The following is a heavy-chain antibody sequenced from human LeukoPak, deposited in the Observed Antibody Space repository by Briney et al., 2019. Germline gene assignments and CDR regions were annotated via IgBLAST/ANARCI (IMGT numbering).Heavy chain of an antibody. CDR1: GFTFGDYA. V-gene: IGHV3-49*04. D-gene: IGHD3-22*01. CDR3: TRAWSVMTYYYDSSGYYCFDY. CDR2: IRSKAYGGTT. Sequence: GGSLRLSCTASGFTFGDYAMSWVRQAPGKGLEWVGFIRSKAYGGTTEYAASVKGRFTISRDDSKSIAYLQMNSLKTEDTAVYYCTRAWSVMTYYYDSSGYYCFDYWGQGTLVTVSS. J-gene: IGHJ4*02.